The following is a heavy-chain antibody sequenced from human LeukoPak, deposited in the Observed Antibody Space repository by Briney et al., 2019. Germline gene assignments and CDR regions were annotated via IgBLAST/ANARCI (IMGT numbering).Heavy chain of an antibody. CDR1: GGSFSGYY. CDR3: ARGIKRYYYGSGSYPGLPYYFDY. Sequence: PSETLSLTCAVYGGSFSGYYWSWIRQPPGKGLEWIGEINHSGSTNYNPSLKSRVTISVDTSKNQFSLKLSSVTAADTAVYYCARGIKRYYYGSGSYPGLPYYFDYWGQGTLVTVSS. CDR2: INHSGST. J-gene: IGHJ4*02. D-gene: IGHD3-10*01. V-gene: IGHV4-34*01.